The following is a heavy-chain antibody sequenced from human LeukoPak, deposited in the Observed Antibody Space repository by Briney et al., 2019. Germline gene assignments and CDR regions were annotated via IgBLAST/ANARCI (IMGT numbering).Heavy chain of an antibody. D-gene: IGHD6-19*01. J-gene: IGHJ3*02. V-gene: IGHV4-4*07. CDR2: LYTSCST. Sequence: SETLSLTCTVSGGSISSYYWSWIRQPAGKGLEWIARLYTSCSTNYHPSLKRPVTMSVDTSKNQFSLKLSSVTAADTAVYYCARGISSGWYGAFDIWGQGTMVTVSS. CDR1: GGSISSYY. CDR3: ARGISSGWYGAFDI.